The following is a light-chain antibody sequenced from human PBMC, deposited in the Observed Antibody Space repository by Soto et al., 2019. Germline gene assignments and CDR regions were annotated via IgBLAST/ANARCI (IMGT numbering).Light chain of an antibody. CDR1: RSDIGRNI. J-gene: IGLJ1*01. CDR3: SSYTTSSTRV. V-gene: IGLV1-44*01. Sequence: QSVLTQPPSASGTPGQRVTISCSGSRSDIGRNIVNWYQQLPGTAPKLLIFGNNQRPSGVPDRFSGSKSGTSASLAISGLQSEDESDYYCSSYTTSSTRVFGPGTKLTVL. CDR2: GNN.